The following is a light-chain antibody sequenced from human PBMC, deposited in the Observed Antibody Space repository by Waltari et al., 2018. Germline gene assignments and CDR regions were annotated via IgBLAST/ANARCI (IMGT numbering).Light chain of an antibody. V-gene: IGLV2-8*01. CDR3: SSYAGSSNLV. CDR1: SSDVGGYNY. Sequence: QSALTQPPSASGSPGQSVTISCTGTSSDVGGYNYVSWYQQHPGKAPKLMIYEVSQRPSGVPDRFSGSKSVNTASLTVSGLQAEDEAVYYCSSYAGSSNLVFGGGTKLTVL. CDR2: EVS. J-gene: IGLJ2*01.